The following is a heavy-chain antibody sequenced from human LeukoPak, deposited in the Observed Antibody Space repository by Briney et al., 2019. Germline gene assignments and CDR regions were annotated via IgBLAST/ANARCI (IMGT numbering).Heavy chain of an antibody. D-gene: IGHD6-13*01. CDR3: ARSVPIAAAGTDGVDP. V-gene: IGHV4-39*01. Sequence: PSETLSLTCTVSGGSIRSSCYYWGWIRQPPGKGLEWIGRIYYSGSPYYNPSLKSRGTISVDTSKNQFSPKLSSVTAADTAVYYCARSVPIAAAGTDGVDPWGQGTLVTVSS. J-gene: IGHJ5*02. CDR1: GGSIRSSCYY. CDR2: IYYSGSP.